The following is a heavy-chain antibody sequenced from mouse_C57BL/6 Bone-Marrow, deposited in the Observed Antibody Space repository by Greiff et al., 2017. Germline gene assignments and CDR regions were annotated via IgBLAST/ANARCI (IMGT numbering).Heavy chain of an antibody. V-gene: IGHV1-54*01. J-gene: IGHJ3*01. D-gene: IGHD2-4*01. CDR1: GYAFTNYL. CDR2: INPGSGGT. CDR3: ASHYDYVFAY. Sequence: QVQLQQSGAELVRPGTSVKVSCKASGYAFTNYLIEWVKQRPGQGLEWIGVINPGSGGTNYNEKFKGKATLTADKSSSTAYMQLSSLTSEDSAVYFCASHYDYVFAYWGQGTLVTVSA.